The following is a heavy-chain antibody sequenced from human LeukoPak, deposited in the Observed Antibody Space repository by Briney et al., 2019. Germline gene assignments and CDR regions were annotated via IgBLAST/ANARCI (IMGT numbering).Heavy chain of an antibody. Sequence: GGSLRLSCAASGFALSSHWMTWVRQVPGRGPEWVANVNRDGSETYYLDSVKGRFTISRDNSKNTLYLQMNSLRAEDTASYYCAKHRENYGDSCLDDYWGQGTLVTVSS. CDR3: AKHRENYGDSCLDDY. CDR2: VNRDGSET. J-gene: IGHJ4*02. V-gene: IGHV3-7*03. CDR1: GFALSSHW. D-gene: IGHD4-17*01.